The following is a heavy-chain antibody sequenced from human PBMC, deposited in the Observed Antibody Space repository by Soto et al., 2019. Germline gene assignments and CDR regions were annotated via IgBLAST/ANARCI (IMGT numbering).Heavy chain of an antibody. CDR2: IIPILGIA. Sequence: QVQLVQSGAEVKKPGSSVKVSCKASGGTFSSYTISWVRQAPGQGLEWMGRIIPILGIANYAQKIQGRVTMPADKSPSTAYRELSSVRSEDTAVYYCARGHRIDGLYCGMDVWGQGTTVTVSS. CDR1: GGTFSSYT. D-gene: IGHD2-21*02. CDR3: ARGHRIDGLYCGMDV. J-gene: IGHJ6*02. V-gene: IGHV1-69*02.